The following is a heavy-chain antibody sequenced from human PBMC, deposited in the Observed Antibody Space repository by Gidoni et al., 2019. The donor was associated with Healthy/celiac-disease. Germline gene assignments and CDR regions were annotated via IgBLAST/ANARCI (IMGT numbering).Heavy chain of an antibody. CDR1: GVTFSSYG. CDR2: ISYDGSNK. V-gene: IGHV3-30*18. D-gene: IGHD1-26*01. J-gene: IGHJ4*02. CDR3: AKASGIAGGYYFDY. Sequence: QVQLVESGGAVVQPGSSLRLSYAASGVTFSSYGLHWVRQAPGKGLEWVAVISYDGSNKYYADSVKGRFTISRDNSKNTLYMQMNSLRAEDTAVYYCAKASGIAGGYYFDYWGQGTLVTVSS.